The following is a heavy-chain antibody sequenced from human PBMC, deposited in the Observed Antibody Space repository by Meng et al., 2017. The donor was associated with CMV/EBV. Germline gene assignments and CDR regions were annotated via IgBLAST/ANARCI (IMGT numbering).Heavy chain of an antibody. CDR2: IIPIFGTA. Sequence: SVKVSCKASGGTFSSYAISWVRQAPGQGREWMGGIIPIFGTANYAQKFQGRVTITTDESTSTAYMELSSLRSEDTAVYYCARVSGWYTGGYYYYYGMDVWGQGTTVTVSS. D-gene: IGHD6-19*01. CDR1: GGTFSSYA. V-gene: IGHV1-69*05. J-gene: IGHJ6*02. CDR3: ARVSGWYTGGYYYYYGMDV.